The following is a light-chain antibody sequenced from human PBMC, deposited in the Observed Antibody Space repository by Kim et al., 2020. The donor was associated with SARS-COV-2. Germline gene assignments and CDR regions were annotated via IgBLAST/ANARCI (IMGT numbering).Light chain of an antibody. CDR2: AAS. J-gene: IGKJ5*01. Sequence: DSQLTQSPSSLSASVGDRVTITCRTSQTMNNYLNWYQQTPGRAPKLLIYAASTLQDGVPSRFSGNRSGTDYTLTISSLQPEDFATYFCQQSYSVPIFRQGTRLEIK. V-gene: IGKV1-39*01. CDR3: QQSYSVPI. CDR1: QTMNNY.